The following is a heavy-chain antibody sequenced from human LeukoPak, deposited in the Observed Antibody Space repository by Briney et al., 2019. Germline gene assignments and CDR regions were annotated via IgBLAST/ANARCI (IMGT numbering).Heavy chain of an antibody. Sequence: SETLSLTCTVSGGSISSNSYYWGWIRQPPGKGLEWIGYIYYSGSTYYNPSLKSRVTISVDTSKNQFSLKLSSVTAADTAVYYCARHYLSGWYYYFDYWGQGTLVTVSS. CDR2: IYYSGST. D-gene: IGHD6-19*01. CDR3: ARHYLSGWYYYFDY. V-gene: IGHV4-39*01. CDR1: GGSISSNSYY. J-gene: IGHJ4*02.